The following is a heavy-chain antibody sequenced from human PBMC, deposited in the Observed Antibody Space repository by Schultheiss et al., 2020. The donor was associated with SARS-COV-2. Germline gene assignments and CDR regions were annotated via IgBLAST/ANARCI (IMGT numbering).Heavy chain of an antibody. D-gene: IGHD4-17*01. V-gene: IGHV4-38-2*02. CDR1: GYSISSGSY. Sequence: ETLSLTCAVSGYSISSGSYWGWIRQPPGKGLEWIGSIYHSGSTYYNPSLKSRVTISVDTSKNQFSLKLSSVTAADTAVYYCARDPYQLDDYGDYSIHYGMDVWGQGATVTVSS. J-gene: IGHJ6*02. CDR2: IYHSGST. CDR3: ARDPYQLDDYGDYSIHYGMDV.